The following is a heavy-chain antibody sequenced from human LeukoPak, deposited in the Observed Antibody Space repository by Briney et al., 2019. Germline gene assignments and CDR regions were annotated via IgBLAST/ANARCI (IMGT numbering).Heavy chain of an antibody. V-gene: IGHV4-34*01. Sequence: SETLSLTCAVYGGSFSGDFWSWLRQSPGKGLEWIGEIKHDGSTTYNPSLESRVTMSLDTSTNQISLEMTSVTAADTAICYCARHTWQWLPLDDWGQGTQVTISS. CDR1: GGSFSGDF. CDR2: IKHDGST. D-gene: IGHD5-12*01. CDR3: ARHTWQWLPLDD. J-gene: IGHJ4*02.